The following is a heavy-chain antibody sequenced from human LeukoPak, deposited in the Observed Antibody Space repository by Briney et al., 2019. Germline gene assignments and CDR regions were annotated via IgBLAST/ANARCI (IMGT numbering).Heavy chain of an antibody. CDR1: GYTFTSYG. Sequence: GASEKVSCKASGYTFTSYGISWVRQAPGQGLEWMGWISAFNGNTNYAQKLQGRVTMTTDTSTSTAYMELRSLRSDDTAVYYCARDIVVVIADPRGDWFDPWGQGTLVTVSS. J-gene: IGHJ5*02. V-gene: IGHV1-18*01. CDR3: ARDIVVVIADPRGDWFDP. CDR2: ISAFNGNT. D-gene: IGHD2-2*01.